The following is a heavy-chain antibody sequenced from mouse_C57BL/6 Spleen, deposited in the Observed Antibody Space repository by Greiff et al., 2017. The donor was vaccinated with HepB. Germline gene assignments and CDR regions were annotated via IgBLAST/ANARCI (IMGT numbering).Heavy chain of an antibody. CDR3: ARNPLYDYDVQFAY. CDR1: GFSLTSYG. J-gene: IGHJ3*01. CDR2: IWSGGST. D-gene: IGHD2-4*01. Sequence: QVHVKQSGPGLVQPSQSLSITCTVSGFSLTSYGVHWVRQSPGKGLEWLGVIWSGGSTDYNAAFISRLSISKDNSKSQVFFKMNSLQADDTAIYYCARNPLYDYDVQFAYWGQGTLVTVSA. V-gene: IGHV2-2*01.